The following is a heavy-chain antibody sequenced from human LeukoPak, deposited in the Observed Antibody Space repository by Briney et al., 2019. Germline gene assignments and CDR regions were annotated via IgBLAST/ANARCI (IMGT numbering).Heavy chain of an antibody. V-gene: IGHV3-23*01. CDR3: AKDGRGSYSGGSYFDY. J-gene: IGHJ4*02. Sequence: GGSLRLSCAASGFTFSSFAMSWVRQAPGKGLEWISSISASGGTTYYVDSAKGRFTISRDNSKNTLYPHMNSLRAEDTAVYYCAKDGRGSYSGGSYFDYWGQGTLVTVSS. D-gene: IGHD6-19*01. CDR1: GFTFSSFA. CDR2: ISASGGTT.